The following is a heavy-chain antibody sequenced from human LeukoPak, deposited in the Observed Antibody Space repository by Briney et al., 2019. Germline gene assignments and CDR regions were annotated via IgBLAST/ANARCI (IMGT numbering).Heavy chain of an antibody. J-gene: IGHJ3*02. CDR3: ARGSQFVRPLHDGFDI. V-gene: IGHV3-7*01. CDR1: GFIFSSFW. CDR2: IKQDGSEK. D-gene: IGHD6-6*01. Sequence: GGSLRLSCAASGFIFSSFWMTWVRQAPGKGLEWVAIIKQDGSEKYYVDSVKGRFTISRDNVKNSLYLQMNSLRAEDTAVYYCARGSQFVRPLHDGFDIWGQGTMVTVSS.